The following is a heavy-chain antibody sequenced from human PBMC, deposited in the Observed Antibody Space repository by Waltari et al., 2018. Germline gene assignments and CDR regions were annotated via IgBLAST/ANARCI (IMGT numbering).Heavy chain of an antibody. CDR3: ATTLEYNWNSAFAFDI. D-gene: IGHD1-7*01. CDR2: IYYSGST. V-gene: IGHV4-59*01. CDR1: GGSISSYY. Sequence: QVQLQESGPGLVKPSETLSLTCTVSGGSISSYYWSWIRQPPGKGLEWIGYIYYSGSTNYNPSLKSRVTISVDTSKNQFSLKLSSVTAADTAVYYCATTLEYNWNSAFAFDIWGQGTMVTVSS. J-gene: IGHJ3*02.